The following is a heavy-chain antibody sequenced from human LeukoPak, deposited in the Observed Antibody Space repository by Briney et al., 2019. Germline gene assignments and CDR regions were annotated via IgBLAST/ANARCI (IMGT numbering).Heavy chain of an antibody. V-gene: IGHV4-59*08. Sequence: SDTLSLTCTVSGGSIRCYFWSGIREPPEQGVEFSGNNYYTGATLYNPSPKSRVTISVDTSKNQFSLKLSSVSAADTAVYYCARHDPVGYYQHGMDVWGQGSTVTVSS. CDR3: ARHDPVGYYQHGMDV. CDR2: NYYTGAT. J-gene: IGHJ6*02. CDR1: GGSIRCYF. D-gene: IGHD2-15*01.